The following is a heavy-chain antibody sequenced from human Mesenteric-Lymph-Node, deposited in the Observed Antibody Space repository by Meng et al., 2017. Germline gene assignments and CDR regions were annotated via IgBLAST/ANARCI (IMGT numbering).Heavy chain of an antibody. V-gene: IGHV4-39*01. D-gene: IGHD6-19*01. CDR2: IYYSGST. CDR1: GRSISSSSYY. J-gene: IGHJ4*02. CDR3: ARIAVAGTFDY. Sequence: QLQLQESGPGLVKPSETLSLTCTVSGRSISSSSYYWGWIRQPPGKGLEWIGSIYYSGSTYYNPSLKSRVTISVDTSKNQFSLKLSSVTAADTAVYYCARIAVAGTFDYWGQGTLVTVSS.